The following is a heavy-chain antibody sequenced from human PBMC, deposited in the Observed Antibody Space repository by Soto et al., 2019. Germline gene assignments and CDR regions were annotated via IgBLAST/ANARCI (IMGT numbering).Heavy chain of an antibody. D-gene: IGHD4-17*01. Sequence: QVQLVESGGGVVQPGRSLRLSCAASGFTFSSYGMHWVRQAPGKGLEWVAAISYDGSNKYYADSVKGRFTISRDNSKNTLYLQMNSLRAEDTAVYYCAKERRGYGDLYWYFDLWGRGTLVTVSS. CDR3: AKERRGYGDLYWYFDL. CDR2: ISYDGSNK. CDR1: GFTFSSYG. J-gene: IGHJ2*01. V-gene: IGHV3-30*18.